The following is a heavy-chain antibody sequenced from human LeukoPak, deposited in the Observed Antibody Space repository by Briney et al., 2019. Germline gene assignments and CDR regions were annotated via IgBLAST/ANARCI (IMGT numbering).Heavy chain of an antibody. CDR1: GDSVSSNSAA. J-gene: IGHJ4*02. V-gene: IGHV6-1*01. Sequence: SQTLSLTCAISGDSVSSNSAAWNWIRQSPSRGLEWLGRTYYRSKWYNDYAVSVKSRITINPDTSMNQFSLQLNSVTPEDTAVYYCARDPKIDILTGYYYYFDYWGQGTLVTVSS. CDR3: ARDPKIDILTGYYYYFDY. CDR2: TYYRSKWYN. D-gene: IGHD3-9*01.